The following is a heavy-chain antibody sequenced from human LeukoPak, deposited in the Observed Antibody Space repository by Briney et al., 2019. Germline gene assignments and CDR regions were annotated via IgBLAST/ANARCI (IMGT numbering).Heavy chain of an antibody. CDR1: GGSISSRNYY. D-gene: IGHD3-16*01. CDR3: ARGSPTGLGDHDAFDI. J-gene: IGHJ3*02. V-gene: IGHV4-39*01. Sequence: SETLSLTCSVSGGSISSRNYYWGWIRQPPGKKLEWIGSIYYSGGTYYNPSLKSRVTISVDTSKNQFSLKLNSVTAADTAVYYCARGSPTGLGDHDAFDIWGQGTMVTVSS. CDR2: IYYSGGT.